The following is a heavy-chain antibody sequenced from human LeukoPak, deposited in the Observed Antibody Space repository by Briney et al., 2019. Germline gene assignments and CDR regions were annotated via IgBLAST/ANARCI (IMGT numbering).Heavy chain of an antibody. D-gene: IGHD3-3*01. Sequence: SSETLSLTCTVSGGSISSYYWSWIRQPPGKGLEWIGYIYYSGSTNYNPSLKSRVTISVDTSKNQFSLKLSSVTAADTAVYYCARVPTEWSYLRDYYYGIDVWGQGTTVTVSS. J-gene: IGHJ6*02. CDR2: IYYSGST. CDR3: ARVPTEWSYLRDYYYGIDV. CDR1: GGSISSYY. V-gene: IGHV4-59*01.